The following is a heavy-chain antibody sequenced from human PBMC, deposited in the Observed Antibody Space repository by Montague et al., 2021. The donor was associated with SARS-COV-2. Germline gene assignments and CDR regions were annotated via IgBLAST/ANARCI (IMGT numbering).Heavy chain of an antibody. CDR1: VWSINDDD. CDR2: INQSRST. J-gene: IGHJ4*02. CDR3: ARGRVGITMILVVIGYSYYFDY. V-gene: IGHV4-34*01. Sequence: SETLSLTCSILVWSINDDDWSWIRQPPRKDRKSIGQINQSRSTNYNPSLKSRVTISVDTSKNQFSLKLRSMTAADTAVYYCARGRVGITMILVVIGYSYYFDYWGKGTLVTVSS. D-gene: IGHD3-22*01.